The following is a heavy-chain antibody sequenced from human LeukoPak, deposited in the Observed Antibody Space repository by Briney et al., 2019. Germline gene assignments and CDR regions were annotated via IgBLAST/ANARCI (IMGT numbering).Heavy chain of an antibody. D-gene: IGHD3-10*01. CDR2: ISSNGGST. Sequence: GGSLKLSCSASGFSFSNYAMHWVRQAPGKGLEYVSAISSNGGSTYYADSVKGRFTISRDNSKNTLYLQVSSLRAEDTAVYYCVKDIHYYGSGNYYNGYFDYWGQGTLVTVSS. CDR3: VKDIHYYGSGNYYNGYFDY. CDR1: GFSFSNYA. V-gene: IGHV3-64D*09. J-gene: IGHJ4*02.